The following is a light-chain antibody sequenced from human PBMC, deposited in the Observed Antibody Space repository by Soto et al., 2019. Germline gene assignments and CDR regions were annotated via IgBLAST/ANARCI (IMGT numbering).Light chain of an antibody. V-gene: IGKV3-20*01. CDR3: QQYDSYPLT. Sequence: EIVLTHSPGTLSLSPGEIATLSCRASQSVTNGYLAWYRQKPGQAPRLLLYGASSRATGVPDRFSGSGSETEFTLTIRSLQSEDFATYYCQQYDSYPLTFGGGTKVDIK. J-gene: IGKJ4*01. CDR1: QSVTNGY. CDR2: GAS.